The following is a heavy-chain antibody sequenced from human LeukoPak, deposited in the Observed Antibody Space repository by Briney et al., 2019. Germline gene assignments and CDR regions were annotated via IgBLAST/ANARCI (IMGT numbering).Heavy chain of an antibody. V-gene: IGHV4-59*01. CDR2: IYYSGST. J-gene: IGHJ5*02. D-gene: IGHD5-18*01. CDR3: ARGGLMVTWFDP. CDR1: GGSISSYY. Sequence: PSETLSLTCTVSGGSISSYYWSWIRQPPGKGLEWIGYIYYSGSTNYNPSLKGRVTISVDTSKNQFSLKLSSVTAADTAVYYCARGGLMVTWFDPWGQGTLVTVSS.